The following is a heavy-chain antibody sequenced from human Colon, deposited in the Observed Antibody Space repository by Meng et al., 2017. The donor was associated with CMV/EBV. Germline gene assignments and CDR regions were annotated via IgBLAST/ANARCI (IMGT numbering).Heavy chain of an antibody. CDR3: ARDPGCDDPSCYGIGWDL. CDR1: GFTFTGYY. J-gene: IGHJ5*02. V-gene: IGHV1-2*02. CDR2: IKLDNGRT. Sequence: ASVTVSCKPSGFTFTGYYMHGLRQPPGQGLEWMGWIKLDNGRTDYAQKFQGRVTLTSTTSINTAYMELNMLLHDGTAVYYCARDPGCDDPSCYGIGWDLWGQGTLVTVSS. D-gene: IGHD2-2*01.